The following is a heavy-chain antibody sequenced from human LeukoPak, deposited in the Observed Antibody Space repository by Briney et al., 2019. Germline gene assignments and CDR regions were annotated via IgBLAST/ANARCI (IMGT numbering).Heavy chain of an antibody. CDR3: ARERGGYCSSTNCRGSFDY. J-gene: IGHJ4*02. CDR2: INQDESEK. Sequence: PGGSLRLSCADSGFTFSSYWMSWVRQAPGKGLEWVANINQDESEKYYVGSVKGRFTISRDNAKNSLYLQMNSLRAEDTAVYYCARERGGYCSSTNCRGSFDYWGQGTLVTVSS. D-gene: IGHD2-2*01. CDR1: GFTFSSYW. V-gene: IGHV3-7*01.